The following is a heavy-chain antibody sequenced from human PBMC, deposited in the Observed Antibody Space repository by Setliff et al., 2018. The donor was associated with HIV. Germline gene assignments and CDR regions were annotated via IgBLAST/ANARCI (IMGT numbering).Heavy chain of an antibody. D-gene: IGHD3-9*01. Sequence: SETLSLPCTVSGDSISIYYWSWIRQPPGKGLEWIGYIYYTGITTYNPSLKRRVTISVDTSKNQFSLKLSSVTAADTAVYYCARGGYYDILTGYSNGFDYWGQGTQVTVSS. CDR2: IYYTGIT. J-gene: IGHJ4*02. CDR3: ARGGYYDILTGYSNGFDY. CDR1: GDSISIYY. V-gene: IGHV4-59*01.